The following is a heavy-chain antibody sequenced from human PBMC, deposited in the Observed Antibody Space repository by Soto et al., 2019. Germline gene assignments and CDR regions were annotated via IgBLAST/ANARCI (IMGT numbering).Heavy chain of an antibody. D-gene: IGHD6-13*01. CDR2: ISSDGST. Sequence: GGSLRLSCSASGFTFSSYDIHWVRQAPGKGLEYVSSISSDGSTYYAVSVKGRFTISRDNSRNTLYLRMSSLRSEDTAVYYCAIEVGRSNQFDLWGQGTMVTVSS. V-gene: IGHV3-64D*06. CDR1: GFTFSSYD. J-gene: IGHJ5*02. CDR3: AIEVGRSNQFDL.